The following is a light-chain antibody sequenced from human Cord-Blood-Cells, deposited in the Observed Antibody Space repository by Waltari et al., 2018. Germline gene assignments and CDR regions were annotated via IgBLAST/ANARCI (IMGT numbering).Light chain of an antibody. V-gene: IGKV1-27*01. CDR2: AAS. CDR1: QGISNS. Sequence: DIQMTQSPSSLSASVGDRVTITCRASQGISNSLAWYQQKTGTVPKLLIYAASTLQSGIPSRFSGSGSGTDLTLTISSLQPEDVATYYCQKYNSAPWTFGQGTKVEIK. CDR3: QKYNSAPWT. J-gene: IGKJ1*01.